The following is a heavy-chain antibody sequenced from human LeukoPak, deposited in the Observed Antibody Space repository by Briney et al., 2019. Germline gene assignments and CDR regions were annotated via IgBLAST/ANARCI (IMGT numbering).Heavy chain of an antibody. CDR3: AKDRHSSGWSYFDY. D-gene: IGHD6-19*01. Sequence: GRSLRLSCAASGFTFSSHGMHWVRQAPGKGLEWVAVISYDGSNKYYADSVKGRFTISRDNSKNTLYLQMNSLRAEDTAVYYCAKDRHSSGWSYFDYWGQGTLVTVSS. V-gene: IGHV3-30*18. CDR2: ISYDGSNK. CDR1: GFTFSSHG. J-gene: IGHJ4*02.